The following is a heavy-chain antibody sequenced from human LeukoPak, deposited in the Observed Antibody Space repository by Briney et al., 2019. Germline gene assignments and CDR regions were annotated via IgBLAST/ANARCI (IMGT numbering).Heavy chain of an antibody. D-gene: IGHD3-16*02. CDR2: INPSGGST. CDR1: GYTFTSYY. J-gene: IGHJ4*02. CDR3: ARRGGVIAFDY. Sequence: ASVKVSCKASGYTFTSYYMHWVRQAPGQGLEWMGIINPSGGSTSYAQKFQGRVTMTRDMSTSTVYMELSSLRSEDTAVYYCARRGGVIAFDYWGQGALVTVSS. V-gene: IGHV1-46*01.